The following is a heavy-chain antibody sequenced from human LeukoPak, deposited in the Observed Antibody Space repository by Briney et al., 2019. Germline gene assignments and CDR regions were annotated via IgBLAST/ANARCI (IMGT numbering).Heavy chain of an antibody. CDR1: GGSISSSSYY. Sequence: SETLSLTCTVSGGSISSSSYYWGWIRQPPGKGLEWIGSIYTSGSTNYNPSLKSRVTMSVDTSKNQFSLKLSSVTAADTAVYYCARHYYDSSGYYPQGYYYGMDVWGQGTTVTVSS. CDR3: ARHYYDSSGYYPQGYYYGMDV. V-gene: IGHV4-39*07. CDR2: IYTSGST. D-gene: IGHD3-22*01. J-gene: IGHJ6*02.